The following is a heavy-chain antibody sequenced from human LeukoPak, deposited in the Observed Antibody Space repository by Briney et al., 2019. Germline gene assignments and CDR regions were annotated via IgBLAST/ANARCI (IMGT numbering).Heavy chain of an antibody. CDR2: ANPNSGDT. J-gene: IGHJ6*03. CDR1: GYTFTDYY. CDR3: ARGLDDYGNRYYYMDV. Sequence: ASVKVSCKASGYTFTDYYIHWVRQAPGQGLEWMGWANPNSGDTNYAQKFQGRVTMTRDASINTAYMELSRLRSDDTAVYYCARGLDDYGNRYYYMDVWGKGTTVTISS. V-gene: IGHV1-2*02. D-gene: IGHD4-17*01.